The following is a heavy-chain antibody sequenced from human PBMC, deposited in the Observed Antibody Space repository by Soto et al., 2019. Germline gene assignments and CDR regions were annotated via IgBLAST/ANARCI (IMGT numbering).Heavy chain of an antibody. CDR2: IYYSGST. CDR1: GGPISSYY. J-gene: IGHJ6*02. D-gene: IGHD2-2*01. CDR3: ARVGYCSSTSCYWDGMDV. Sequence: SETLSLTCTVSGGPISSYYWSWIRQRPGKGLEWIGYIYYSGSTNYNPSLKSRVTISVDTSKNQFSLKLSSVTAADTAVYYCARVGYCSSTSCYWDGMDVWGQGTTVTVSS. V-gene: IGHV4-59*01.